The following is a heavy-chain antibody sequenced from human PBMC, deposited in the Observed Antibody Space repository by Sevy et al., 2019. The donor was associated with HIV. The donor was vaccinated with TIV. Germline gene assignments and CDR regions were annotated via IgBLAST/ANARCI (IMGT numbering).Heavy chain of an antibody. CDR3: AKAASITMIVVVSYYFDY. Sequence: GGSLRLSCAASGFTFNTYDMHWVRQAPGKGLEWVALISYDGSNKYYADSVKGRFTMSRDNSKNTLYLQMNSLRAEDTAVYYCAKAASITMIVVVSYYFDYWGQGTLVTVSS. V-gene: IGHV3-30*18. CDR1: GFTFNTYD. J-gene: IGHJ4*02. CDR2: ISYDGSNK. D-gene: IGHD3-22*01.